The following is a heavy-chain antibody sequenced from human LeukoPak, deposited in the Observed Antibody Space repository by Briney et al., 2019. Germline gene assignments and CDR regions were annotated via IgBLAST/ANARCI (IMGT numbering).Heavy chain of an antibody. CDR3: ARVIYSSSSMSVDGFDI. Sequence: TPSETLSLTCTVSGGSISSYYWSWIRQPAGKGLEWIGRIYTSGSTNYNPSLKSRVTMSVDTSKNQFSLKLSSVTAADTAVYYCARVIYSSSSMSVDGFDIWGQGTMVTVSS. D-gene: IGHD6-6*01. J-gene: IGHJ3*02. CDR1: GGSISSYY. CDR2: IYTSGST. V-gene: IGHV4-4*07.